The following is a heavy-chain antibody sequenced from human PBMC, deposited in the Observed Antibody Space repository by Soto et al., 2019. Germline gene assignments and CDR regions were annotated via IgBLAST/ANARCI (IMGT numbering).Heavy chain of an antibody. D-gene: IGHD1-1*01. V-gene: IGHV1-69*13. CDR2: IIPIFGTA. Sequence: SVKVSCKASGGTFSSYAISWVRQAPGQGLEWMGGIIPIFGTAHYAQKFQGRVTITADESTSTAYMELSSLRSEDTAVYYCAVKGSGTTGGYYYYYGMDVWGQGTTVTVSS. CDR1: GGTFSSYA. J-gene: IGHJ6*02. CDR3: AVKGSGTTGGYYYYYGMDV.